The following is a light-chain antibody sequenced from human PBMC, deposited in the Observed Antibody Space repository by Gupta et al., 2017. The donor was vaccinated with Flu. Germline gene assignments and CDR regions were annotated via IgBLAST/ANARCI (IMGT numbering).Light chain of an antibody. CDR3: QQNNSYSQA. CDR2: SAS. CDR1: QTINYW. V-gene: IGKV1-5*03. J-gene: IGKJ1*01. Sequence: DIQMTQSPSTLSASVGDRVTITCRASQTINYWLDWYQQKPGKAPKLLVYSASVLEDGVPSRFSGSGSGTDFTLTISSLQPDDFATYYCQQNNSYSQAFGQGTKVEIK.